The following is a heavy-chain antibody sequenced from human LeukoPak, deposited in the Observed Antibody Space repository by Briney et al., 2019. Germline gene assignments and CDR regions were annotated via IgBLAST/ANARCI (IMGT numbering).Heavy chain of an antibody. Sequence: GRSLRLSCAASGFTVSSNYMSWVRQAPGKGLEWVSVIYSGGSTYYADSVKGRFTISRDNSKNTLYLQMNSLRAEDTAVYYCATPGGYSYGIDAFDIWGQGTMVTVSS. CDR1: GFTVSSNY. CDR3: ATPGGYSYGIDAFDI. V-gene: IGHV3-53*01. J-gene: IGHJ3*02. D-gene: IGHD5-18*01. CDR2: IYSGGST.